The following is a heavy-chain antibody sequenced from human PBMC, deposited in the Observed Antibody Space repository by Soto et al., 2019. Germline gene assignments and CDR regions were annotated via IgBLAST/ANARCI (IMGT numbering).Heavy chain of an antibody. D-gene: IGHD2-2*01. CDR3: ARGYQLLWTTYFDY. J-gene: IGHJ4*02. V-gene: IGHV1-3*01. CDR2: INAGNGNT. CDR1: GYTFTSYA. Sequence: ASVKVSCKASGYTFTSYAMHWVRQAPGQRLEWMGWINAGNGNTKYSQKFQGRVTITRDTSASTAYMELSSLRSEDTAVYYCARGYQLLWTTYFDYWGQGTLVTVSS.